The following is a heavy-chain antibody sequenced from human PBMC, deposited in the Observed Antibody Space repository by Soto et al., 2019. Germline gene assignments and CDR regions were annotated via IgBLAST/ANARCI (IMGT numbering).Heavy chain of an antibody. D-gene: IGHD5-18*01. V-gene: IGHV4-34*01. Sequence: SETLSLTCAVDGGSFSGYYWSWIRQPPGKGLEWIGEINHSGSTNYNPSLKSRVTISVDTSKNQFSLKLSSVTAADTAVYYCARGRTGYSYGFRASENWFDPWGQGTLVTVSS. CDR2: INHSGST. CDR3: ARGRTGYSYGFRASENWFDP. CDR1: GGSFSGYY. J-gene: IGHJ5*02.